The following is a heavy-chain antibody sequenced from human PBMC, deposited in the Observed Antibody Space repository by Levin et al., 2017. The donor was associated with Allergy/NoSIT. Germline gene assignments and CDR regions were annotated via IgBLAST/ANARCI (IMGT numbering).Heavy chain of an antibody. CDR2: IKSDADGATT. Sequence: PGGSLRLSCADSGFTFSKTWMSWVRQAPGKGLEWVGRIKSDADGATTDYAAPVKGKFTLSRDDSKSVVYLHMNSLSSEDTAVYYCTAERFCTGASCFYYWGQGIVVTVSS. CDR3: TAERFCTGASCFYY. D-gene: IGHD2-15*01. V-gene: IGHV3-15*01. J-gene: IGHJ4*02. CDR1: GFTFSKTW.